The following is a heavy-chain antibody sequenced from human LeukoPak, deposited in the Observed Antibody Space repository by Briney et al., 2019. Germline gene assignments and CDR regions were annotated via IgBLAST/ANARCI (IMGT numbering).Heavy chain of an antibody. J-gene: IGHJ3*02. CDR1: GGSISSYY. CDR2: IYYSGST. V-gene: IGHV4-59*01. Sequence: SETLSLTCTVSGGSISSYYWSWIWQPPGKGLEWIGYIYYSGSTNYNPSLKSRVTISVDTSKNQFSLKLSSVTAADTAVYYWASSDIVGPDGDAFDIWGQGTMVTVSS. CDR3: ASSDIVGPDGDAFDI. D-gene: IGHD2-21*01.